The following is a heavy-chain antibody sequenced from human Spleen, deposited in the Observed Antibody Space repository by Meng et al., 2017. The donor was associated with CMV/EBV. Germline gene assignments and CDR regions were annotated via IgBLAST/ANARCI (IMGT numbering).Heavy chain of an antibody. CDR2: ITSDGSST. V-gene: IGHV3-74*01. CDR1: GFTFNTYW. J-gene: IGHJ4*02. Sequence: SCAASGFTFNTYWMHWVRQAPGKGLVWVSRITSDGSSTTYADSVKGRFTISRDNAKNTLYLQMNSLRPEDTAVYFCARFDAVYYFDFWGQGTLVTVSS. D-gene: IGHD2-8*01. CDR3: ARFDAVYYFDF.